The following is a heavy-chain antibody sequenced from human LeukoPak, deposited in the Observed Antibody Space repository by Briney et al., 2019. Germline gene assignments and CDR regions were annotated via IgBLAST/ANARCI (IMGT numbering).Heavy chain of an antibody. D-gene: IGHD6-19*01. Sequence: SETLSLTCTVSGGSISGYYWTWIRQSPGKGLEWIGYVSSAGSTNYTPSLKSRVTISIDTSKSQFSLMLTSVTAADTAVYYCARGVGSGWSDYWGQGTLVTVSS. V-gene: IGHV4-59*01. J-gene: IGHJ4*02. CDR1: GGSISGYY. CDR3: ARGVGSGWSDY. CDR2: VSSAGST.